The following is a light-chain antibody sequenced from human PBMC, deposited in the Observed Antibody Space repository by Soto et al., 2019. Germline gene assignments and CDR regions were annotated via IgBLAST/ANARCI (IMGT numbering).Light chain of an antibody. Sequence: EIVLTQSPATLSLSPGERATLSCRAIHSVSDNLAWYKQKPGQAPSLLIYGASTRATGIPARFSGSGSGTEFTLTISSLQSEDFAGYYCQQYNNWPPGYTFGQGTKLEIK. CDR2: GAS. J-gene: IGKJ2*01. V-gene: IGKV3-15*01. CDR3: QQYNNWPPGYT. CDR1: HSVSDN.